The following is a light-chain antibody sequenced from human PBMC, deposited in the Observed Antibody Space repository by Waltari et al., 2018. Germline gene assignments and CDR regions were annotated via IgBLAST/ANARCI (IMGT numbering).Light chain of an antibody. J-gene: IGKJ1*01. CDR3: MQGTQWPGT. CDR1: QSLLYRDRKTY. V-gene: IGKV2-30*01. Sequence: DVVMTQSPLSLAATLGQPASISCRSSQSLLYRDRKTYLNWFHQRPGQSPRRLSNQVSNRDSGVPNRFSGSGSGTDFTLTISRVEAEDVGIFFCMQGTQWPGTFGQGTKVEIK. CDR2: QVS.